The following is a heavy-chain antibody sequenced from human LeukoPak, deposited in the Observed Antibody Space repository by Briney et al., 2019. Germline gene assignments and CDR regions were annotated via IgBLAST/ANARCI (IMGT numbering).Heavy chain of an antibody. J-gene: IGHJ4*02. CDR3: ATGYGITMIVVVPHFDY. CDR1: GYTFTSYG. Sequence: ASVKVSCKASGYTFTSYGISWVRQAPGQGLEWMGWISAYNGNTNYAQKLQGRVTMTTDTSTSTAYMELRSLRSDDTAVYYCATGYGITMIVVVPHFDYWGQGTLVTVSS. CDR2: ISAYNGNT. D-gene: IGHD3-22*01. V-gene: IGHV1-18*01.